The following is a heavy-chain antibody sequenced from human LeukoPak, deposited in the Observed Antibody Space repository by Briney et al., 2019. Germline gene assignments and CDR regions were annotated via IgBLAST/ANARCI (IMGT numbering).Heavy chain of an antibody. J-gene: IGHJ4*02. V-gene: IGHV3-48*01. Sequence: GGSLRLSCAASGFTFSSHSMNWVCQAPGKGLEWVSYISSSSSTIYYADSVKGRFTISRDNAKNSLYLQMNSLRAEDTAVYYCARGAYYYEDWGQGTLVTVSS. CDR3: ARGAYYYED. CDR2: ISSSSSTI. D-gene: IGHD3-22*01. CDR1: GFTFSSHS.